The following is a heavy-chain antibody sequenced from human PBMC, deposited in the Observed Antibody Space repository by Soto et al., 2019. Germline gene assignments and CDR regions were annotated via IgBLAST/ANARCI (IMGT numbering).Heavy chain of an antibody. CDR2: VNPSGGHT. D-gene: IGHD2-21*02. J-gene: IGHJ4*02. V-gene: IGHV1-46*01. CDR3: ARGGHVVVVTAALDY. Sequence: QVQLVQSGAEVKKPGASVKVSCKASGDTFTDYYIHWVRQAPGQGLEWMGTVNPSGGHTTYAQHFLGSMTMPSDTSTSTLYVELTSLTSEDTAVYYCARGGHVVVVTAALDYWGQGTLVTVSS. CDR1: GDTFTDYY.